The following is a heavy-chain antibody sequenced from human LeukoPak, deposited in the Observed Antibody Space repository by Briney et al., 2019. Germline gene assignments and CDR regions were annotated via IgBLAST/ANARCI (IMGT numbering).Heavy chain of an antibody. J-gene: IGHJ3*02. CDR2: IIPIFGTA. CDR1: GGTFSSYA. D-gene: IGHD1-26*01. Sequence: SVKVSCKASGGTFSSYAISWVRQAPGQGLEWMGGIIPIFGTANYAQKFQGRVTITADESTSTAYMELSSLRSEDTAVYYCARGVGATFGYAFDIWGQGTMVTVSS. CDR3: ARGVGATFGYAFDI. V-gene: IGHV1-69*01.